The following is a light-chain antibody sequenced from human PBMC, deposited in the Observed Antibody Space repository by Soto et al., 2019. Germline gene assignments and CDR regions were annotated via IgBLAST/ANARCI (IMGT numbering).Light chain of an antibody. CDR2: DAS. CDR3: QQRSNGPATT. V-gene: IGKV3-11*01. Sequence: EIVFTHFPGTLSLSPGGRGTLSFMASQSVSSSLAWYQQKPGQAPRLLIYDASNRATGIPARFSGSGSGTDFTLTISILEHEDFAHYYSQQRSNGPATTFRQATRME. CDR1: QSVSSS. J-gene: IGKJ5*01.